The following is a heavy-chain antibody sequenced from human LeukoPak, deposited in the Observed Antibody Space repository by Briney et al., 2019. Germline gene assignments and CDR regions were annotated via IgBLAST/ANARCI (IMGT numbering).Heavy chain of an antibody. J-gene: IGHJ4*02. Sequence: SETLSLTCTVSGASIRSSRYWWGWVRQTPGKGLEWIGLISSGGITFYNPSLKSRGIVSLRLSMTQFSLTLTSVTAADTAIYYCAGQDVVVVPLQSAFFDSWGRGILVTVSS. CDR3: AGQDVVVVPLQSAFFDS. V-gene: IGHV4-39*07. CDR2: ISSGGIT. D-gene: IGHD2-15*01. CDR1: GASIRSSRYW.